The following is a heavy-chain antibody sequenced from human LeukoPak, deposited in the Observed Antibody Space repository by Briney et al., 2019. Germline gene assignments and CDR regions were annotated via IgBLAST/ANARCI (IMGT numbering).Heavy chain of an antibody. Sequence: SEALSLSCADYGGSFSGYYWSWIRQPPGKGLEWVGEINHSGRTKYNTSPKSRVSISVAATKNQSPLMLSSVTAADASVYYCARLPYDCDSSGYFYFSFDYWGEGTLVTVSS. D-gene: IGHD3-22*01. CDR3: ARLPYDCDSSGYFYFSFDY. CDR2: INHSGRT. V-gene: IGHV4-34*01. CDR1: GGSFSGYY. J-gene: IGHJ4*02.